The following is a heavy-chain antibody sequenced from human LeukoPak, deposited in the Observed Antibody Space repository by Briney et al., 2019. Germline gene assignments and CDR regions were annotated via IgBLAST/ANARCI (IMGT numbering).Heavy chain of an antibody. CDR3: AKDALYSSSSAY. D-gene: IGHD6-6*01. Sequence: GGSLRLSCAASGFTFSSYGMHWVRQAPGKGLEWVAFIRYDGSNKYYADSVKGRFTISRDNSKNTLYLQMNSLRAEDTAVYYSAKDALYSSSSAYWGQGTLVTVSS. V-gene: IGHV3-30*02. CDR1: GFTFSSYG. CDR2: IRYDGSNK. J-gene: IGHJ4*02.